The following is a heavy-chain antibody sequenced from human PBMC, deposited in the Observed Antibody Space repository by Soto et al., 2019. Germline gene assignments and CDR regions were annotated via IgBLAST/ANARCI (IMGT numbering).Heavy chain of an antibody. J-gene: IGHJ6*04. CDR3: AGTSSSSRFYYYGMDV. V-gene: IGHV5-51*01. D-gene: IGHD6-6*01. CDR1: GYSFTSYW. Sequence: SGESLKISCKGSGYSFTSYWIGWVRQMPGKGLEWMGIIYPGDSDTRYSPSFQGQVTISADKSISTAYLQWSSLKASDTAMYYCAGTSSSSRFYYYGMDVWGKGTTATVSS. CDR2: IYPGDSDT.